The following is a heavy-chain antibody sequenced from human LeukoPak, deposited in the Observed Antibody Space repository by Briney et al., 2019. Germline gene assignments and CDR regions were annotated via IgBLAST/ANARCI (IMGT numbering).Heavy chain of an antibody. CDR3: ARGPTFYCSGGSCYYYGMDV. V-gene: IGHV1-2*02. CDR1: GYTFTGYY. CDR2: INPNSGGT. D-gene: IGHD2-15*01. J-gene: IGHJ6*02. Sequence: GASVKVSCKASGYTFTGYYMHWVRQAPGQGLEWMGWINPNSGGTNYAQKFQGRVTMTRDTSISTAYMGLSRLRSDDTAVYYCARGPTFYCSGGSCYYYGMDVWGQGTTVTVSS.